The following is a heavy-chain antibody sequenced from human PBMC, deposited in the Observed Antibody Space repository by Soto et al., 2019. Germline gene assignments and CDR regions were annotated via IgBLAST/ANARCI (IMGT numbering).Heavy chain of an antibody. Sequence: EVQLLESGGGLVQPGGTLGLSCAASGFTFSSYDMSWVRQAPGKGLEYVSSISVTGSGTYYADSVKGRFTISRDNSKNTLYLQMNSLRVEETAVYYCARTTTTKSRDDWGQGTLVTVSA. CDR3: ARTTTTKSRDD. J-gene: IGHJ4*02. CDR2: ISVTGSGT. D-gene: IGHD4-17*01. V-gene: IGHV3-23*01. CDR1: GFTFSSYD.